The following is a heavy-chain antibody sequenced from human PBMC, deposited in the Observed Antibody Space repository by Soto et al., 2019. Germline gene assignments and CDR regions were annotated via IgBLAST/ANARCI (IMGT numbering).Heavy chain of an antibody. Sequence: QLLESGPGLVKPSETLSLTCTVSGGSISSSSYYWGWIRQPPGKGLEWIGSIYYSGSTYYNPSLKSRVTISVDTSKNQFSLKLSSVTAADTAVYYCARHSLLVTDKRSGSFDYWGQGTLVTVSS. CDR2: IYYSGST. D-gene: IGHD3-10*01. J-gene: IGHJ4*02. CDR1: GGSISSSSYY. CDR3: ARHSLLVTDKRSGSFDY. V-gene: IGHV4-39*01.